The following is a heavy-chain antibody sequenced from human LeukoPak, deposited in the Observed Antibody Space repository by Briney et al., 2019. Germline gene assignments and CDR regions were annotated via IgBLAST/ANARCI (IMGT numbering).Heavy chain of an antibody. J-gene: IGHJ3*02. Sequence: GGSLRLSCAASGFTFSSYAMHWVRQAPGKGLEWVAVISYDGSNKYYADSVKGRFTISRDNSKNTLYLQMNSLRAEDTAVYYCAREGSGSYYKGDDAFDIWGQGTMVTVSS. CDR1: GFTFSSYA. CDR3: AREGSGSYYKGDDAFDI. V-gene: IGHV3-30-3*01. D-gene: IGHD3-10*01. CDR2: ISYDGSNK.